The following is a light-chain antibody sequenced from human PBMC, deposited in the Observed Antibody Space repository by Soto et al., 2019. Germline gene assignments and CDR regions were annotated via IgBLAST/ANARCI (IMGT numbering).Light chain of an antibody. CDR3: QTWDTGVI. V-gene: IGLV4-69*01. CDR1: SGHSSYA. Sequence: QSPSASASLGASVKLTCTLSSGHSSYAIAWHQQQSEKGPRFLMKLKSDGSHNKGDGIPDRFSGSSSGAERYLTISSLQSEDEADYYCQTWDTGVIFGGGTKVTVL. J-gene: IGLJ2*01. CDR2: LKSDGSH.